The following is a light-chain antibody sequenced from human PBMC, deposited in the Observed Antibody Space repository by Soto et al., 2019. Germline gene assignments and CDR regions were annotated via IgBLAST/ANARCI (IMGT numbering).Light chain of an antibody. CDR3: QQYNSYLWT. J-gene: IGKJ1*01. CDR1: QSISSW. Sequence: DIQMTQSPSTLSASVGDRVTITCRASQSISSWLAWYQQKPGKAPNLLIYKASILATGVPSRFSGSGSGTEFTLTISSLQPDDFATYYYQQYNSYLWTFGQGTKVEIK. V-gene: IGKV1-5*03. CDR2: KAS.